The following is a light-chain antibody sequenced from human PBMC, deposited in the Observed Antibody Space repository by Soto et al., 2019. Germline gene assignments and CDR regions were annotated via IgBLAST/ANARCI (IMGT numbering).Light chain of an antibody. CDR2: VNN. CDR3: QSYDNALSAWV. J-gene: IGLJ3*02. V-gene: IGLV1-40*01. Sequence: QAVVTQPPSVSGAPGQRGTISCTGSSSNIGTGYDVHWYQQLPGTAPKLLIYVNNNRPSGVPDRFSGSKSGTSASLAITGLQAEDEAAYYCQSYDNALSAWVFGGGTKVTVL. CDR1: SSNIGTGYD.